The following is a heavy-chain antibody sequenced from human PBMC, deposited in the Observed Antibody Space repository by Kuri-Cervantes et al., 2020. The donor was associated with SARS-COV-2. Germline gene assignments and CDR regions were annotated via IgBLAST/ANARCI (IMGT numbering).Heavy chain of an antibody. V-gene: IGHV3-23*03. Sequence: GGSLRLSCAASGFTFSSYAMSWVRQAPGKGLEWVSVIYSGGSSTYYADSVKGRFTISRDNSKNTLYLQMNSLRAEDTAVYYCVKEGSYDFWSGYLPYYFDYWGQGTLVTVSS. CDR1: GFTFSSYA. D-gene: IGHD3-3*01. CDR2: IYSGGSST. J-gene: IGHJ4*02. CDR3: VKEGSYDFWSGYLPYYFDY.